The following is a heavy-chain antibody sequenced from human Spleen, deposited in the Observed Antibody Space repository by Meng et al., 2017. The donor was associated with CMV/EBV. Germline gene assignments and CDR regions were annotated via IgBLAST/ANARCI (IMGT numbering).Heavy chain of an antibody. D-gene: IGHD2-15*01. Sequence: ASGFTFSNYAMTWVRQAPNKGLEWVSGISDSGGSTYYADSVKGRFTISRDNSESTLYLQMTSLRTEDTALYYCAKSLCSGGSCYFDYWGQGTLVTVSS. CDR2: ISDSGGST. J-gene: IGHJ4*02. CDR3: AKSLCSGGSCYFDY. CDR1: GFTFSNYA. V-gene: IGHV3-23*01.